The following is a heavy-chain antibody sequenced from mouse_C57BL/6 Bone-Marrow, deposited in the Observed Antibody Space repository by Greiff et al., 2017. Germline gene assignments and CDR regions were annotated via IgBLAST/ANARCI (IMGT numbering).Heavy chain of an antibody. CDR3: AKGVATDYAMDY. J-gene: IGHJ4*01. CDR2: ISSGSSTI. V-gene: IGHV5-17*01. D-gene: IGHD1-1*01. CDR1: GFTFSDYG. Sequence: EVQRVESGGGLVKPGGSLKLSCAASGFTFSDYGMHWVRQAPEKGLEWVAYISSGSSTIYYAATVKGRFTISRDNAKNTLFLRMTSLRSEDTAMYYCAKGVATDYAMDYWGQGTSVTVSS.